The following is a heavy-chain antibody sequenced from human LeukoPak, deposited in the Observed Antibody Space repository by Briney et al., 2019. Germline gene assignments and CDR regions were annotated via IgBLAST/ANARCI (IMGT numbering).Heavy chain of an antibody. J-gene: IGHJ4*02. CDR1: GGSISSYY. V-gene: IGHV4-4*07. CDR2: IYTSGST. Sequence: SETLSLTCTVSGGSISSYYWSWIRQPAGKGLEWIGRIYTSGSTNYNPSLKSRVTLSLDTSKNQFSLRLTSVTAADTAVYFCTKGYYEPFDSWGQGILVTVSS. D-gene: IGHD3-16*01. CDR3: TKGYYEPFDS.